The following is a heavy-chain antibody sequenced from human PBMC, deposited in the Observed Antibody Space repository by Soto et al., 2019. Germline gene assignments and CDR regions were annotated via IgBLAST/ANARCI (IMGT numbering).Heavy chain of an antibody. V-gene: IGHV6-1*01. CDR3: VRGRNYAFDF. Sequence: QVQLQQSGPGLVTPSQTLSLICAISGDSVSSITAGWNWIRQSPSRGPEWLGRTYYRSKWYNEYAVSVRSRITVNPDTSKNQFSLHLNSVTPEDTAVYDCVRGRNYAFDFWGQGTLVSVSS. CDR1: GDSVSSITAG. J-gene: IGHJ5*01. D-gene: IGHD2-2*01. CDR2: TYYRSKWYN.